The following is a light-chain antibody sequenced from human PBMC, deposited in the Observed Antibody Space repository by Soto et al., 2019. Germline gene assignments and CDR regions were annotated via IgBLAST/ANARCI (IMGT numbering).Light chain of an antibody. CDR3: QAWDSSTAV. CDR2: QDS. V-gene: IGLV3-1*01. CDR1: KLGDKY. J-gene: IGLJ1*01. Sequence: SSELTQPPSVPVSPGQTASITCSGDKLGDKYACWYQQKPGQSPVLVIYQDSKRPSGIPERFSGSNSGNTATLTISGTQAMDEADYYCQAWDSSTAVFGTGTKVTVL.